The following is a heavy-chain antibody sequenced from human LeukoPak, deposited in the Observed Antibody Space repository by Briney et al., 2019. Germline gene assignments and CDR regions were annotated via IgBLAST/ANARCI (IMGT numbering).Heavy chain of an antibody. D-gene: IGHD1-26*01. CDR1: GFTFSSDQ. CDR2: ISSSGSTI. Sequence: GGSLRLSCAASGFTFSSDQMNWVRQAPGKGLEWVSYISSSGSTIYYADSVKGRFTISRDNAKNSLYLQMNSLRAEDTAVYYCERGDSGSYYFGYWGQGALVTVSS. J-gene: IGHJ4*02. V-gene: IGHV3-48*03. CDR3: ERGDSGSYYFGY.